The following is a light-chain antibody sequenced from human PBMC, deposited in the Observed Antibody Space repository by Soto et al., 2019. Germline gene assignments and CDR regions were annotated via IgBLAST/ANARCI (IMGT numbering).Light chain of an antibody. V-gene: IGLV2-14*03. CDR1: SSDVGVYNY. CDR2: DVS. CDR3: SSSTSTNTLVV. Sequence: QSALTQPASVSGSPGQSITISCTGTSSDVGVYNYVSWYQQHPGKAPKLMIYDVSNRPSGVSNRFSGSKSGNTASLTISGLQAEDEADYYCSSSTSTNTLVVFGGGTKLTVL. J-gene: IGLJ2*01.